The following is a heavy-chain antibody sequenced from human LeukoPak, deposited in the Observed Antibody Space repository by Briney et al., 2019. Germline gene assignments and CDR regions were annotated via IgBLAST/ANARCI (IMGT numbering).Heavy chain of an antibody. CDR2: IIPIFTTP. CDR3: ARLVPAAENWFDP. CDR1: GGTFSRYA. Sequence: SVTVSCKASGGTFSRYAISWVRQAPGQGLEWMGGIIPIFTTPDYAQRFQGRLTITTDESTSTTHMELSRLRSEDTAFYYCARLVPAAENWFDPWGQGTLVIVSS. V-gene: IGHV1-69*05. J-gene: IGHJ5*02. D-gene: IGHD2-2*01.